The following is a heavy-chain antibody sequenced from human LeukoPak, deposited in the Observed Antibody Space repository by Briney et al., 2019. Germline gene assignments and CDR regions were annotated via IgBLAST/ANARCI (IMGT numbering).Heavy chain of an antibody. CDR1: GFTFSNYW. D-gene: IGHD3-22*01. Sequence: GGSLRLSCEGSGFTFSNYWMGWVRQAPGKGLQWAANIKTDGSEKYYVDSVKGRFTISRDNAKNSLYLQMNSLRAEDTAVYYCATYSSLNRREFQYWGQGTLLTVSS. V-gene: IGHV3-7*01. J-gene: IGHJ1*01. CDR3: ATYSSLNRREFQY. CDR2: IKTDGSEK.